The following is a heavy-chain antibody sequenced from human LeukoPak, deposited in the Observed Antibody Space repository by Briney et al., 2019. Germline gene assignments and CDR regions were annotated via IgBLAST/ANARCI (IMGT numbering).Heavy chain of an antibody. J-gene: IGHJ6*03. CDR1: GFTFSTYG. D-gene: IGHD2-2*01. Sequence: GGSLRLSCAASGFTFSTYGMHWVRQAPGKELEWVAVIWYHGSETSYADSVKGRFTISRDNSKYTLYLQMNGLRAEDTAVYYCARSSCTSCSAMYYMDVWGKGTTVTVSS. CDR3: ARSSCTSCSAMYYMDV. V-gene: IGHV3-33*01. CDR2: IWYHGSET.